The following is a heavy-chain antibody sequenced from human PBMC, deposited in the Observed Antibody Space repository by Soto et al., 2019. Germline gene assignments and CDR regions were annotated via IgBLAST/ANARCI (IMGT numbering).Heavy chain of an antibody. D-gene: IGHD2-15*01. CDR3: ARDDVLCDGGLCYGVPLDV. V-gene: IGHV3-66*01. CDR1: GFTVSSKY. J-gene: IGHJ6*04. Sequence: EVHLVESGGGLVQPGGSLRLSCAASGFTVSSKYMSWVRQAPGKGLEWVSLIQSGGPTYYADSVKGRFTISRDTSENTLHLQMASLRAEETAVYYCARDDVLCDGGLCYGVPLDVWGKATTVTVSS. CDR2: IQSGGPT.